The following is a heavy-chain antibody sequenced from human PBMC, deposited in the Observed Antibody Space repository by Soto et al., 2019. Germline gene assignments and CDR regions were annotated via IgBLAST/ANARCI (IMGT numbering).Heavy chain of an antibody. CDR1: GGTFSSYT. CDR3: ARGILEWFRPYYYYYMDV. D-gene: IGHD3-3*01. CDR2: IIPILGIA. J-gene: IGHJ6*03. Sequence: SVKVSCKASGGTFSSYTISWVRQAPGQGLEWMGRIIPILGIANYAQKFQGRVTITADKSTSTAYMELSSLRSEDTAVYYCARGILEWFRPYYYYYMDVWGKGTTVTVSS. V-gene: IGHV1-69*02.